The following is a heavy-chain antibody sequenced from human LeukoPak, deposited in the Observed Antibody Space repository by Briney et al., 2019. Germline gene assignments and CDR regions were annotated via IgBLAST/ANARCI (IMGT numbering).Heavy chain of an antibody. CDR2: ISSSSSYI. V-gene: IGHV3-21*01. J-gene: IGHJ4*02. D-gene: IGHD5-18*01. CDR1: GFTFSSYS. Sequence: GGSLRLSCAASGFTFSSYSMNWVRQAPGKGLEWVSSISSSSSYIYYADSVKGRFTISRDNAKNSLYLQMNSLRAEDTAVYYCARDSRGYSYGLTAYWGQGTLITVSS. CDR3: ARDSRGYSYGLTAY.